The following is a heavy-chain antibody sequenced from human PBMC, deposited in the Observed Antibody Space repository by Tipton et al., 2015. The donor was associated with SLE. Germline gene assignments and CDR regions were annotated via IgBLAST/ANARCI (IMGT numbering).Heavy chain of an antibody. CDR2: IYHSGST. D-gene: IGHD2-2*01. CDR1: GGSISTYY. Sequence: TLSLTCTVSGGSISTYYWSWIRQPPGKGLEWIGSIYHSGSTYYNPSLKSRVTISVDTSKNQFSLKLSSVTAADTAVYYCARDLIVVVPAAISHNWFDPWGQGTLVTVSS. V-gene: IGHV4-38-2*02. J-gene: IGHJ5*02. CDR3: ARDLIVVVPAAISHNWFDP.